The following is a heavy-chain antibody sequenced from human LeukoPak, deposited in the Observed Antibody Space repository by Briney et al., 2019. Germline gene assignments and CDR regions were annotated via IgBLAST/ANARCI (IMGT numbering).Heavy chain of an antibody. J-gene: IGHJ4*02. CDR1: GLTFSSYA. Sequence: GGSLRLSCAASGLTFSSYAMTWVRQAPGKGLEWVSGISASGAGTYYADSVKGRFTISRDNSKNTLYLQVNSLRAEDTAVYYCAKRAHSTSWSGEYWGQGTVVTVSS. CDR2: ISASGAGT. CDR3: AKRAHSTSWSGEY. V-gene: IGHV3-23*01. D-gene: IGHD6-13*01.